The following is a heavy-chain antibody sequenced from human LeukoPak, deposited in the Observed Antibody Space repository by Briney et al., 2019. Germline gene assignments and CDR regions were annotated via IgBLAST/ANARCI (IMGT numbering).Heavy chain of an antibody. CDR1: GFTVSSNY. CDR3: ASDSSSHYFV. Sequence: GGSLRLSCAASGFTVSSNYMSWVRQAPGKGPEWVSVLYSGGNTYYADSVKGRFTISKHNSNNTLYLQMNSLRTEDTAVYYCASDSSSHYFVWGQGTLVTVSS. CDR2: LYSGGNT. V-gene: IGHV3-53*04. D-gene: IGHD3-22*01. J-gene: IGHJ4*02.